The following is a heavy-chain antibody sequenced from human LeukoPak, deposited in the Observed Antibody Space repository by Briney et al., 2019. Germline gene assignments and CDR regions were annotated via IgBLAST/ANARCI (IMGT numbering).Heavy chain of an antibody. D-gene: IGHD3-22*01. CDR2: ISSSSSTI. CDR3: ARDDSSGYYYGY. J-gene: IGHJ4*02. V-gene: IGHV3-11*01. CDR1: GFIFSDYY. Sequence: GGSLRLSCAASGFIFSDYYMSWIRQAPGKGLEWVSYISSSSSTIYYADSVKGRLTISRDNSKNTLYLQMNSLRAEDTAVYYCARDDSSGYYYGYWGQGTLVTVSS.